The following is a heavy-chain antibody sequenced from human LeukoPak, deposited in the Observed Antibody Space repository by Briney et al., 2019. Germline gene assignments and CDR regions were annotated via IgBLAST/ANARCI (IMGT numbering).Heavy chain of an antibody. D-gene: IGHD4-17*01. CDR3: AGSYGD. V-gene: IGHV3-7*01. CDR2: IKQDGSEK. J-gene: IGHJ4*02. Sequence: GGSLRLSCAASGFTLSSYRMTWVRQAPGKGLEWVANIKQDGSEKYYVDSVKGRFTISRDNAKNLLYLQMNSLRVEDTAVYYCAGSYGDWGQGTLVTVSS. CDR1: GFTLSSYR.